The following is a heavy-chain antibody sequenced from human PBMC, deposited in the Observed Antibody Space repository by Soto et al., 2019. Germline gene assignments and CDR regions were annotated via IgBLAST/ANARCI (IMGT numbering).Heavy chain of an antibody. CDR2: IRGTDGTT. D-gene: IGHD3-10*01. V-gene: IGHV3-23*01. J-gene: IGHJ4*02. CDR1: GFTFSDYA. CDR3: AKKVNSGPGSQYFDY. Sequence: GGSLRLSCAASGFTFSDYAMSWVRQAPGKGLEWVSTIRGTDGTTYYADSVKGRFTISRDNSKNTLFLQMNSLRAEDTAIYYCAKKVNSGPGSQYFDYWGQGTLVTVSS.